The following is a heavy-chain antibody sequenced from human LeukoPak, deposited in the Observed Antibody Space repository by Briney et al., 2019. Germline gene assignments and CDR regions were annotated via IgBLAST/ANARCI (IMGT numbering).Heavy chain of an antibody. J-gene: IGHJ6*02. CDR1: GFTFSGYA. CDR3: AQGGSEIYYYYHGMDV. CDR2: ISSNGGIT. V-gene: IGHV3-64*04. Sequence: GGSLRLSCSASGFTFSGYAMHWVRQAPGKGLEYVSAISSNGGITYYADSVQGRFTISRDNSKNTLYLQMNSLRVEDTAVFYCAQGGSEIYYYYHGMDVWGQGTTVTVSS. D-gene: IGHD3-10*01.